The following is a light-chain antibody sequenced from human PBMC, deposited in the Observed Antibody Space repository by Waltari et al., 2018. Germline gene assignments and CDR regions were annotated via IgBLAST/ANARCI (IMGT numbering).Light chain of an antibody. V-gene: IGLV1-47*02. J-gene: IGLJ2*01. CDR1: SSNIGSNY. Sequence: QSVLTQSPSASGTPGQRVTISCSGSSSNIGSNYVSWYHQPPGTAPKLLIYSNNQRPSGVPDRCSGSKSGTSASLAISGLRSEDEADYYCAAWDDSLSDLVFGGGTKLTVL. CDR3: AAWDDSLSDLV. CDR2: SNN.